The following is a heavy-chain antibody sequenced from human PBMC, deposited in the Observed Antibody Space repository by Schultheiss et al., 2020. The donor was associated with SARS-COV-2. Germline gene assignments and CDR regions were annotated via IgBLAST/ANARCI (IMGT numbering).Heavy chain of an antibody. J-gene: IGHJ6*02. V-gene: IGHV1-18*04. CDR1: GYTFTSYG. CDR3: AREGWSPYCSSTSCYTFDYYGMDV. CDR2: ISAYNGNT. D-gene: IGHD2-2*02. Sequence: ASVKVSCKASGYTFTSYGISWVRQAPGQGLEWMGWISAYNGNTNYAQKLQGRVTMTTDTSTSTANMELRSLRSDDTAEYYCAREGWSPYCSSTSCYTFDYYGMDVWGQGTTVTVSS.